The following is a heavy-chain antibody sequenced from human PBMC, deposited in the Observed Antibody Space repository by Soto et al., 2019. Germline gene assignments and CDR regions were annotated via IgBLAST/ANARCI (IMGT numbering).Heavy chain of an antibody. D-gene: IGHD3-22*01. CDR2: IYYSGDT. Sequence: WTWIRQHPGKGLEWIGYIYYSGDTYYNPSLKSRVAMSVDTSKNQFSLKLTSVTAAGTAVYFCARDSNGSDNWFDPWGQGALVTVSS. CDR3: ARDSNGSDNWFDP. V-gene: IGHV4-31*02. J-gene: IGHJ5*02.